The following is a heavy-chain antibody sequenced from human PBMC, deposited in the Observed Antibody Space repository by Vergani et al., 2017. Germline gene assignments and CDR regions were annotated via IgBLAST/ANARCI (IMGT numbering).Heavy chain of an antibody. J-gene: IGHJ4*02. Sequence: QVQLVESGGGVVQPGRSLRLSCAASGFTFSSYGMHWVRQAPGKGLEWVAVISYDGSNKYYADSVKGRFTISRANSKNTLYLQMNSLRAEDTAVYYCAPEGDSSGYYFDYWGQGTLVTVSS. D-gene: IGHD3-22*01. CDR3: APEGDSSGYYFDY. CDR2: ISYDGSNK. CDR1: GFTFSSYG. V-gene: IGHV3-30*03.